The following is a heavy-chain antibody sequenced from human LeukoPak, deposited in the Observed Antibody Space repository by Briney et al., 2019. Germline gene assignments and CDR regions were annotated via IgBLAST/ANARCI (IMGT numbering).Heavy chain of an antibody. V-gene: IGHV4-39*01. CDR2: IYYSGST. D-gene: IGHD3-3*01. J-gene: IGHJ6*02. CDR1: GGSISSSSYY. CDR3: ASSETNGVSSPLGVYYYGMDV. Sequence: PSETLSLTCTVSGGSISSSSYYWGWIRQPPGKGLEWIGSIYYSGSTYYNPSLKSRVTISVDTSKNQFSLKLSSVTAADTAVYYCASSETNGVSSPLGVYYYGMDVWGQGTTVTVSS.